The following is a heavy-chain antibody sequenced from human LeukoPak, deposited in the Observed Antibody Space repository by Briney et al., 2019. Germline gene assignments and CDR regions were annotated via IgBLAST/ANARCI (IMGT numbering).Heavy chain of an antibody. Sequence: GGSLRLSCAASGFTFSSYSMNWVRQAPGKGLQWVAYISRSSNTTNSADSVRGRFTISRDNSKNTLDLQMSSLRVEDTAVYYCASGGPTRETLDYRGQGTLVTVSS. D-gene: IGHD1-26*01. CDR3: ASGGPTRETLDY. CDR2: ISRSSNTT. CDR1: GFTFSSYS. V-gene: IGHV3-48*01. J-gene: IGHJ4*02.